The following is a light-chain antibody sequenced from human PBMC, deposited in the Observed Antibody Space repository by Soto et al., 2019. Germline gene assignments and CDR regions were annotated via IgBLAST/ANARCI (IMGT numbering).Light chain of an antibody. CDR2: GTS. Sequence: EIVMTQSPVTLSVSPGERATLSCRASQNISRSLAWYQQKPGQGPSLLIYGTSTRAGGVPARFSGSGSGTDFTLTISRLEPEDFAVYYCQQYGSSPQTFGQGTKVDNK. V-gene: IGKV3-20*01. CDR3: QQYGSSPQT. J-gene: IGKJ1*01. CDR1: QNISRS.